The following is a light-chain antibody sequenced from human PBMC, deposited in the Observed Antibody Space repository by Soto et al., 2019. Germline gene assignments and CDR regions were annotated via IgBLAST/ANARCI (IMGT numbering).Light chain of an antibody. CDR2: DAS. J-gene: IGKJ2*01. V-gene: IGKV1-13*02. CDR3: QHYDSAHYT. Sequence: AIQLTQSPSSLSASVGDRVTITCRASQGISSALAWYQQKPGKAPKLLIYDASSLESGVPSRFSGSGSGTDFTLTISSLQPEDFAVYYCQHYDSAHYTFGQGTKLEIK. CDR1: QGISSA.